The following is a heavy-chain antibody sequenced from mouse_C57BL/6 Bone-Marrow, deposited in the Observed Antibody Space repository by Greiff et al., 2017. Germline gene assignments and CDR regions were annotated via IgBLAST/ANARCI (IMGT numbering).Heavy chain of an antibody. CDR3: TGGRATVVATDY. V-gene: IGHV6-3*01. CDR2: IRLKSDNYAT. CDR1: GFTFSNYW. Sequence: EVQRVESGGGLVQPGGSMKLSCVASGFTFSNYWMNWVRQSPEKGLEWVAQIRLKSDNYATHYAESVKGRFTISRDDSKSSVYLHMNNLRAEDTGIYYCTGGRATVVATDYWGQGTTLTVSS. J-gene: IGHJ2*01. D-gene: IGHD1-1*01.